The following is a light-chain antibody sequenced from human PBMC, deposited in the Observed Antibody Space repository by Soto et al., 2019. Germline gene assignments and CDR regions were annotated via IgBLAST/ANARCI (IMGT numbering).Light chain of an antibody. CDR2: TAS. Sequence: EIVLPQSPGTLSLSPGERATLSCRASQSVTSFLAWYQQKPGQAPRLLIYTASSRATGIPARFSGSGSGTDFTLTISRLEPEDFAMYYCQQYGSSPITFGQGTLLEIK. CDR1: QSVTSF. J-gene: IGKJ5*01. V-gene: IGKV3-20*01. CDR3: QQYGSSPIT.